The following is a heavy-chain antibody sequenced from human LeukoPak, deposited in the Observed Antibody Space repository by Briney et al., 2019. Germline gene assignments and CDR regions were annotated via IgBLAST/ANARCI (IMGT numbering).Heavy chain of an antibody. D-gene: IGHD6-13*01. CDR1: GFTVSSNY. Sequence: GGSLRLSCAASGFTVSSNYMSWVRQAPGKGLEWVSVIYSGGSTYYADSVKGRFTISRDNSKNTLYLQMNSLRAEDTAVYYCARVPGQLRPFDYWGQGTLVTVSS. CDR3: ARVPGQLRPFDY. V-gene: IGHV3-66*01. CDR2: IYSGGST. J-gene: IGHJ4*02.